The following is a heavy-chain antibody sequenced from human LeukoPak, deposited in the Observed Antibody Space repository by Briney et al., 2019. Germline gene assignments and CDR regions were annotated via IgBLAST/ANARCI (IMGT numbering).Heavy chain of an antibody. J-gene: IGHJ4*02. D-gene: IGHD3-10*02. CDR2: IKQDGSEK. CDR1: GFTFSSYW. CDR3: ARRAGSYSHSYVY. V-gene: IGHV3-7*03. Sequence: GGSLRLSCAASGFTFSSYWMSWVRQAPGKGLEWVANIKQDGSEKYYVDSVKGRFTISRDNAKNSLYLQMNSLRAEDTAVYYCARRAGSYSHSYVYWGQGTLVTVSS.